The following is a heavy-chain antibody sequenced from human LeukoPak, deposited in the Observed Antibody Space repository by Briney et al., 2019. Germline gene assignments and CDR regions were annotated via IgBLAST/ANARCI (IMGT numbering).Heavy chain of an antibody. CDR1: GGSISSYY. CDR3: ARDARLHYYFDY. CDR2: FYTSGST. D-gene: IGHD6-25*01. J-gene: IGHJ4*02. Sequence: SGTLSLTCTVSGGSISSYYWGWIRQPAGKGLEWIGRFYTSGSTHYNPSLKSRVTMSIGTSKNQFSLKLSSVTAADTAVYYCARDARLHYYFDYWGQGTLVTVSS. V-gene: IGHV4-4*07.